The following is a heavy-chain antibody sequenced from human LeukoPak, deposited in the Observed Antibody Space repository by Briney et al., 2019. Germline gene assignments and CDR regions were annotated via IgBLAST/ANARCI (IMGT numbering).Heavy chain of an antibody. D-gene: IGHD3-3*01. J-gene: IGHJ4*02. CDR3: AKGKIFGVVTRFDY. Sequence: GGSLRLSCAASGFTFSNSAMSWVRQAPGKGLEWVSTLSGSGITTYYADSVKGRFTISRDNSKNTLYLQMNSLRAEDTAVYYCAKGKIFGVVTRFDYWGQGTLVTVSS. V-gene: IGHV3-23*01. CDR2: LSGSGITT. CDR1: GFTFSNSA.